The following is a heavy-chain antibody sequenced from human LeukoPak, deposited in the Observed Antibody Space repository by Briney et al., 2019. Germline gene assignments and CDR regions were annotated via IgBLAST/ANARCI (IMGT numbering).Heavy chain of an antibody. J-gene: IGHJ5*02. CDR2: INHSGSI. CDR1: GGSFSGYY. Sequence: SETLSLTCAVYGGSFSGYYLTWIRQSPGKGLEWIGEINHSGSITYNPSLESRVTISVDTSKNQFSLKLTSVTAADTAVYYCARDLPFAAWGQGILVIVSS. CDR3: ARDLPFAA. D-gene: IGHD2/OR15-2a*01. V-gene: IGHV4-34*01.